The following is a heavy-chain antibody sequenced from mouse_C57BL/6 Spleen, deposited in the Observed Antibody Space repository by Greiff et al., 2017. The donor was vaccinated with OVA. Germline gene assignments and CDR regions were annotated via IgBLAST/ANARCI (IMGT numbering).Heavy chain of an antibody. Sequence: VQLQQPGAELVKPGASVKLSCKASGYTFTSYWMQWVKQRPGQGLEWIGEIDPSDSYTNYNQKFKGKATLTVDTSSSTAYMQLSSLTSEDSAVYYCARIGLEATVRDFDYWGQGTTLTVSS. CDR2: IDPSDSYT. V-gene: IGHV1-50*01. D-gene: IGHD1-1*01. CDR3: ARIGLEATVRDFDY. CDR1: GYTFTSYW. J-gene: IGHJ2*01.